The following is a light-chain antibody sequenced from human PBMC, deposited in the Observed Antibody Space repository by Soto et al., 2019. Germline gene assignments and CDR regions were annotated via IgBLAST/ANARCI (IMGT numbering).Light chain of an antibody. Sequence: QSALNQPPSMSGTPGQKVTISCSGSWSNIGTNSVSWYQQFPGAAPKVLIYSSSRRPSGVPDRFSGSNSGTSASLAISGLRSEDEADYYCATWDDSLNGCVFGTGTKVTVL. CDR2: SSS. J-gene: IGLJ1*01. CDR1: WSNIGTNS. V-gene: IGLV1-44*01. CDR3: ATWDDSLNGCV.